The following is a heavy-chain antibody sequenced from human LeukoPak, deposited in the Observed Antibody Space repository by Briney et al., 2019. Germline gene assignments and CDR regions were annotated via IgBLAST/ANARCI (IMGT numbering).Heavy chain of an antibody. J-gene: IGHJ4*02. CDR2: IFYNGNT. CDR1: GGAIYNYY. CDR3: ARHLSDGTYPLDH. D-gene: IGHD1-26*01. Sequence: SETLSLTCTVSGGAIYNYYWSWIRRPPGQGLEWIAYIFYNGNTNYNPSLKSRVTMSVDLSKNQFSLRLTSVTAADTAIYYCARHLSDGTYPLDHWGQGILVTVSS. V-gene: IGHV4-59*08.